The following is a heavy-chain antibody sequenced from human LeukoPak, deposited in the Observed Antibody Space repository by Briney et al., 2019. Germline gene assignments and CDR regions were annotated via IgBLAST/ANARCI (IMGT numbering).Heavy chain of an antibody. J-gene: IGHJ4*02. V-gene: IGHV1-2*02. Sequence: ASVKVSCKASGYTFTGYYMHWVRQAPGQGLEWMGWINPNSGGTSYAQKFQGRVTMTRDTSISTAYMELSRLRSDDTAVYYCARDYSSGWYRGSNFDYWGQGTLVTVSS. CDR2: INPNSGGT. D-gene: IGHD6-19*01. CDR1: GYTFTGYY. CDR3: ARDYSSGWYRGSNFDY.